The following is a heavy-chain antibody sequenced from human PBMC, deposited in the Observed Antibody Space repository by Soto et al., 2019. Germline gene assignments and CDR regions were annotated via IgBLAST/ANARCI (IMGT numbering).Heavy chain of an antibody. Sequence: QVQLQESGPGLVKPSQTLSLTCTVSGGSISSGDYYWSWIRQHPGKGLEWIGYVYYSGSTYYNPSLRSRVTISLDTSKNQFSLKLSSLTAADTAVYYCARWWSGSRQGFDPWGQGTLVTVSS. J-gene: IGHJ5*02. D-gene: IGHD3-3*01. V-gene: IGHV4-31*03. CDR3: ARWWSGSRQGFDP. CDR1: GGSISSGDYY. CDR2: VYYSGST.